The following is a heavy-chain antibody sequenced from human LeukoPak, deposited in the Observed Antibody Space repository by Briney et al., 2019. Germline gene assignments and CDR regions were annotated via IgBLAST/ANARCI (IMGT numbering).Heavy chain of an antibody. D-gene: IGHD2-2*01. J-gene: IGHJ6*04. Sequence: PGGSLRLSCAASGFTFSSYAMSWVRRAPGKGLEWVSAISGSGGSTYYADSVKGRFTISRDNSKNTLYLQMNSLRAEDTAVYYCAKDRGYCSSTSCYSDGMDVWGKGTTVTVSS. CDR3: AKDRGYCSSTSCYSDGMDV. CDR1: GFTFSSYA. CDR2: ISGSGGST. V-gene: IGHV3-23*01.